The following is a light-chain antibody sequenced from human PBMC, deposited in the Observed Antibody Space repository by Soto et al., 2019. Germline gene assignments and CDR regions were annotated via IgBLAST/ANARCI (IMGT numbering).Light chain of an antibody. V-gene: IGLV4-60*02. CDR2: LEGSGSY. CDR1: SGHSSYI. CDR3: ETWDSNTKNWV. Sequence: QSVLTQSSSASASLGSSVKLTCTLSSGHSSYIIAWHQQQPGKDPRYLMKLEGSGSYNKGSGVPDRFSGSSSGADRYLTISTLQFEDEADYYCETWDSNTKNWVFGGGTKLTVL. J-gene: IGLJ3*02.